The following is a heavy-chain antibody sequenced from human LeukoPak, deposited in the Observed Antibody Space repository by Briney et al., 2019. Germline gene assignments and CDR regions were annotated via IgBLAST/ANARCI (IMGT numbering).Heavy chain of an antibody. V-gene: IGHV3-7*03. D-gene: IGHD3-10*01. Sequence: GGSLRLSCAASGFAFSSCWMNWVRQAPGEGLEWVAKIKEDGSEKYYVDSVKGRFTISRDNAENSLYLQMNSLRAEDTAVYYCATDSFGIFDYWGQGTLVTVSS. CDR1: GFAFSSCW. CDR3: ATDSFGIFDY. CDR2: IKEDGSEK. J-gene: IGHJ4*02.